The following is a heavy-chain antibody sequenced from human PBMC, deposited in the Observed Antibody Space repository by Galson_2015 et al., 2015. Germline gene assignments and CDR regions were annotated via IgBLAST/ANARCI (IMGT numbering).Heavy chain of an antibody. CDR2: IYSGGST. D-gene: IGHD1-14*01. CDR1: GSTVSSNY. J-gene: IGHJ6*02. CDR3: ARDLTGSGMDV. Sequence: SLRISCAASGSTVSSNYMSWVRQAPGKGLEWVSVIYSGGSTYYADSVKGRFTISRDNSKNTLYLQMNSLRAEDTAVYYCARDLTGSGMDVWGQGTTFTVSS. V-gene: IGHV3-66*02.